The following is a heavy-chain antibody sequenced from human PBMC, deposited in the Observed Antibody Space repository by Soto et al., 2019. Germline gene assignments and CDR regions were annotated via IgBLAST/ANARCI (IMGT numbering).Heavy chain of an antibody. CDR1: GFTFSSYG. J-gene: IGHJ4*02. Sequence: GGSLRLSCAASGFTFSSYGMHWVRQAPGKGLEWVAVIWYDGSNKYYADSVKGRFTISRDNSKNTLYLQMNSLRAEDTAVYYCARVDGLPRKYYFDYWGQGTLVTVSS. D-gene: IGHD2-15*01. CDR3: ARVDGLPRKYYFDY. CDR2: IWYDGSNK. V-gene: IGHV3-33*01.